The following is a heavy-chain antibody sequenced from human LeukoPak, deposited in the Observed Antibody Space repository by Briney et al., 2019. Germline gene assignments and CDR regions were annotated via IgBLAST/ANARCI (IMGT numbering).Heavy chain of an antibody. CDR2: ISHSGIIA. CDR3: AKAVPTATHY. CDR1: GFAFSTYD. Sequence: GGSLRLSCAASGFAFSTYDMSWVRQAPGKGLEWVSFISHSGIIANYADSVKGRFTISRDNSKNTLYLQMNSLRLEDTAVYYCAKAVPTATHYWGQGTLVTVSS. J-gene: IGHJ4*02. V-gene: IGHV3-23*01. D-gene: IGHD2-15*01.